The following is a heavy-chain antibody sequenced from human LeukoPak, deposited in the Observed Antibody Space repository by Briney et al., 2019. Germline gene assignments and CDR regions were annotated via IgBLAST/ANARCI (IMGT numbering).Heavy chain of an antibody. CDR1: GCTFSSYW. J-gene: IGHJ4*02. Sequence: GGSLRLSCAASGCTFSSYWMHWVRQARGKGLVWVSRSNSDGSGTSYADSVKGRFTISRDNAKNTLYLQMNSLRAEDTAVYYCARDGYSYGLAYFDYWGQGTLVTVSS. CDR2: SNSDGSGT. CDR3: ARDGYSYGLAYFDY. V-gene: IGHV3-74*01. D-gene: IGHD5-18*01.